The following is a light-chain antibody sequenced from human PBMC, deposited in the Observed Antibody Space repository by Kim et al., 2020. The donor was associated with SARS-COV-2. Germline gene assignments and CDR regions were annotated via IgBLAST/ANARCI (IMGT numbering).Light chain of an antibody. CDR3: HSYDSSLSEV. V-gene: IGLV1-40*01. Sequence: GQRVTISCTGRGSNIGAGYDVHCDQQLPGAAPKRLVYSNSTRPSGVPDRFSGSKSGTSASLAITGLQAEDEADYYCHSYDSSLSEVFGTGTKVTVL. CDR1: GSNIGAGYD. J-gene: IGLJ1*01. CDR2: SNS.